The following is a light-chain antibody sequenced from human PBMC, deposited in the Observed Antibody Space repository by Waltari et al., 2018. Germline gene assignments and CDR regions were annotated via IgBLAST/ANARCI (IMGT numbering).Light chain of an antibody. CDR1: RRDVGAHHL. Sequence: QSALTQPASLSGSPGMSITISCNGTRRDVGAHHLVSWYQQHPGKAPKLIIFEVTKRPSGVSDRFSGSKSGNTATLTISGLQAEDEADYFCCSYAGTSSMVFGGGTKLTVL. J-gene: IGLJ3*02. V-gene: IGLV2-23*02. CDR3: CSYAGTSSMV. CDR2: EVT.